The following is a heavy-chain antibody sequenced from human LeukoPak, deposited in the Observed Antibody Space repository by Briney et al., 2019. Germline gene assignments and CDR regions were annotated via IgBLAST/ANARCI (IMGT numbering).Heavy chain of an antibody. Sequence: GGSLRLSCVDFGFTFGTYWMTWVRQAPGKGLEWVANIKYDGSEKYYVDSVKGRFTISRDNAKKSLYLQMNSLRAEDTAVYYCARDVGLSDYDLLDSWGQGTLVTVSS. D-gene: IGHD5-12*01. CDR2: IKYDGSEK. V-gene: IGHV3-7*01. J-gene: IGHJ4*02. CDR3: ARDVGLSDYDLLDS. CDR1: GFTFGTYW.